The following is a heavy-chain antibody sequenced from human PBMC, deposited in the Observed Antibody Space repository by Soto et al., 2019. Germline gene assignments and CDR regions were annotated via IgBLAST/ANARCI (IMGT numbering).Heavy chain of an antibody. CDR2: IGSDGGNT. V-gene: IGHV3-64D*08. Sequence: GGSLRLSCSPSGFTFSSYSMYWVRQAPGKCLEYVSGIGSDGGNTKYADSVKGRFTISRDNSKNTLYLQMSSLRAEDTAVYFCVKSDYCFDYWGQGTLVTVSS. CDR3: VKSDYCFDY. J-gene: IGHJ4*02. CDR1: GFTFSSYS. D-gene: IGHD2-21*02.